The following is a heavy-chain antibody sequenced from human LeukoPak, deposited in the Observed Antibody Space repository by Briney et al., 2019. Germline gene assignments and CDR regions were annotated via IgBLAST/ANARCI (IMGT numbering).Heavy chain of an antibody. Sequence: SQTLSLTCTVSGGSISSGSYYWSWIRQPAGKGLEWIGRIYTSGSTNYNPSLKSRVTISVDTSKNQFSLKLSSVTAADTAVYYCARVPLGRQLVGHNWFDPWGQGTLVTVSS. J-gene: IGHJ5*02. D-gene: IGHD6-6*01. CDR1: GGSISSGSYY. V-gene: IGHV4-61*02. CDR3: ARVPLGRQLVGHNWFDP. CDR2: IYTSGST.